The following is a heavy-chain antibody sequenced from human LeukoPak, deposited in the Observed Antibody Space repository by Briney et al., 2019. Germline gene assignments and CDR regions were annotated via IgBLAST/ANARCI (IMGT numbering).Heavy chain of an antibody. CDR2: LSGGGGNT. D-gene: IGHD3-10*01. V-gene: IGHV3-23*01. Sequence: PGGSLRLSCAASGFTFSIYAMSWVRQASGKGLEWVSALSGGGGNTYYADSVKGRFTISRDNSKNTLYLHMNSLRADDTAVYYCAKYTPANYYGSGSIFDYWGQGTLVTVSS. CDR1: GFTFSIYA. J-gene: IGHJ4*02. CDR3: AKYTPANYYGSGSIFDY.